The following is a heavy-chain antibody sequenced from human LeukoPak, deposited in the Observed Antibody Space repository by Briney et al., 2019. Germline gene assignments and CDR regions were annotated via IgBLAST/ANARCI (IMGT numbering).Heavy chain of an antibody. Sequence: SETLSLTCIVSGGSISSYYWSWIRQPPGKGLEWIGHIDYSGSTSYNPSLKSRVTISVDTSKNQFSLKLSSVTAADTAVYYCARRLGDYWGQGTLVTVSS. CDR1: GGSISSYY. V-gene: IGHV4-59*08. J-gene: IGHJ4*02. D-gene: IGHD3-16*01. CDR2: IDYSGST. CDR3: ARRLGDY.